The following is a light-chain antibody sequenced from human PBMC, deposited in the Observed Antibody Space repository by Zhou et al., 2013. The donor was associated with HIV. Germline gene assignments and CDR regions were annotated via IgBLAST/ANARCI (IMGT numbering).Light chain of an antibody. V-gene: IGKV1-39*01. CDR1: QGISSD. CDR3: QQSYSTSRGTWT. Sequence: IQLTQSPSSLSASVGDRVTITCRASQGISSDLAWYQQRPGKAPKLLIYAASTLQSGVPSRFSGSGSGTDFTLTISSLQPEDFVTYYCQQSYSTSRGTWTFGQG. J-gene: IGKJ1*01. CDR2: AAS.